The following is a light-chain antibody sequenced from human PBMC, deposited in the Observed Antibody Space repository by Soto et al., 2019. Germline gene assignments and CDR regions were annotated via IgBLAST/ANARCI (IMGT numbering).Light chain of an antibody. Sequence: QSVLTQPPSASGTPGQRVTISCSGSSSNIGSNTVNWYQQLPGTAPKLLIYSNNQRPSGVPDRFSGSKSGPSASLAISGLQSEDEADYYCAAWDDSLNRVVFGGGTKVTVL. CDR2: SNN. CDR3: AAWDDSLNRVV. V-gene: IGLV1-44*01. J-gene: IGLJ2*01. CDR1: SSNIGSNT.